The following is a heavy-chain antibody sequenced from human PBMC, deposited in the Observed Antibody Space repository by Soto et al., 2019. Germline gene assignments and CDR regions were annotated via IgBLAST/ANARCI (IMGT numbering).Heavy chain of an antibody. J-gene: IGHJ4*02. V-gene: IGHV4-34*01. CDR2: INHSGST. D-gene: IGHD3-3*01. CDR3: ARVRAVGSAITIFGVGSYYFDY. CDR1: GGSFSGYY. Sequence: QVQLQQWGAGLLKPSETLSLTCAVYGGSFSGYYWSWIRQPPGKGLEWIGEINHSGSTNYNPSLKSRVTISVDTSKNQFSLKLSSVTAADTAVYYCARVRAVGSAITIFGVGSYYFDYWGQGTLVTVSS.